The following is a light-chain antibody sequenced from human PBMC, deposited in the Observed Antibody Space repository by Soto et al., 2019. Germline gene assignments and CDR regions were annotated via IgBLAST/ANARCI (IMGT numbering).Light chain of an antibody. CDR2: DAS. Sequence: EIVLTQSPGTLSLSPGERATLSCRASQSVSSTYLAWYQQKPGQPPRLLIFDASNRATSIPDRFSGSGSGTEFTLTISSLEPEDFAVYYCQQYGRSPPSWTFGQGTKVEIK. CDR3: QQYGRSPPSWT. CDR1: QSVSSTY. J-gene: IGKJ1*01. V-gene: IGKV3-20*01.